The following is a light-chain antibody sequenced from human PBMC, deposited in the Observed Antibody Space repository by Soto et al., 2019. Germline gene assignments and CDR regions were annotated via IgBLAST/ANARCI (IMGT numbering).Light chain of an antibody. V-gene: IGLV2-14*01. CDR2: EVS. CDR1: SSDVGGYNY. CDR3: SSYTSSSSYV. J-gene: IGLJ1*01. Sequence: QSALTQPASVSGSPGQSITISFTGTSSDVGGYNYVSWYQQHPGKAPKLMIYEVSNRPSGVSHRFSGSKSGNTASLTISGLPAEDEADYYCSSYTSSSSYVFGTGTKLTVL.